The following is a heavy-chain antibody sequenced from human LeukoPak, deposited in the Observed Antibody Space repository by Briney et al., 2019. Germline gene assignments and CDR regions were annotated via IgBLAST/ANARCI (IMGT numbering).Heavy chain of an antibody. J-gene: IGHJ4*02. D-gene: IGHD1-26*01. CDR2: IYYSGNT. CDR3: ARMEEWVGGTTGPRGFDS. V-gene: IGHV4-61*01. CDR1: GASVSSGYYY. Sequence: SETLSLTCTVSGASVSSGYYYWSWIRQPPGKELEWIGYIYYSGNTEYNPSLKSRVTISIQTSNNQFPLNLGSVTAADTAVYYCARMEEWVGGTTGPRGFDSWGQGTLVTVSS.